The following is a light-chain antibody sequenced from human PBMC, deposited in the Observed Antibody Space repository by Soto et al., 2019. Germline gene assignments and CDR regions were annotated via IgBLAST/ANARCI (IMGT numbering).Light chain of an antibody. V-gene: IGLV2-14*01. J-gene: IGLJ3*02. CDR2: EVT. CDR3: LSHTGSRTL. Sequence: QSALTQPASVSGSPGQSITISCTGASSDVGEYNYVSWYQENPGQVPKLIIFEVTTRPSGVSDRFSGSRSGNTAALTISGLQAEDESDYYCLSHTGSRTLFGGGTKVTVL. CDR1: SSDVGEYNY.